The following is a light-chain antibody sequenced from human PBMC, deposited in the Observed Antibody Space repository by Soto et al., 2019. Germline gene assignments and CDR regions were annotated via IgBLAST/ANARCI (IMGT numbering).Light chain of an antibody. CDR3: SSYAGSNKNV. CDR1: SSDVGGYDF. J-gene: IGLJ1*01. Sequence: QSVLTQPPSASGSPGQSVTISCTGNSSDVGGYDFVSWYQQHPGKAPKLMIYDVNKRPSGVPDRFSGSKSGNTASLTVSGLQAEDEADYYCSSYAGSNKNVFGTGTKVTVL. CDR2: DVN. V-gene: IGLV2-8*01.